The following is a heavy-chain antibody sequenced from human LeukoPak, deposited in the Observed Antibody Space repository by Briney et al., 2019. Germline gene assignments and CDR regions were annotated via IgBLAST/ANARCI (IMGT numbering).Heavy chain of an antibody. V-gene: IGHV4-61*08. CDR3: ARVPGSYYYYYYMDV. CDR2: IYYSGSS. Sequence: SETLSLTCTVSGGSISSGGYYWSWIRQPPGKGLEWLGYIYYSGSSNYNPSLKSRVTMSADTSKNQFSLKLSSVTAADTAVYYCARVPGSYYYYYYMDVWGKGTTVTVSS. CDR1: GGSISSGGYY. J-gene: IGHJ6*03.